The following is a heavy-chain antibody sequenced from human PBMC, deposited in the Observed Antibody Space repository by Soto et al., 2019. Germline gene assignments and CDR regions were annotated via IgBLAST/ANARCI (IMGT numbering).Heavy chain of an antibody. J-gene: IGHJ4*02. CDR3: ARGASVARV. CDR1: GYTFTSYD. D-gene: IGHD2-15*01. Sequence: QVQLVQSGAEVKKPGASVKVSCKASGYTFTSYDMHWVRQAPGQGLEWMGIINPSGGTTSYAQKSXXRXAXXGDRSTSTVAMELSSLGSEDTAVYYCARGASVARVWGQGTLVAVSS. CDR2: INPSGGTT. V-gene: IGHV1-46*01.